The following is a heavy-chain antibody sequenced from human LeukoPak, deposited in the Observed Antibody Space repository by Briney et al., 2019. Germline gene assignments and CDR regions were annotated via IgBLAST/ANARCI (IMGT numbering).Heavy chain of an antibody. J-gene: IGHJ4*02. Sequence: PGGSLRLSCAASGFTFSSYAMHWVRQAPGKGLEWVAVISYDGSNKYYADSVKGRFTNSRDNSKNTLYLQMNSLRAEDTAVYYCARIIAVAGYFDYWGQGTLATVSS. D-gene: IGHD6-19*01. CDR3: ARIIAVAGYFDY. CDR2: ISYDGSNK. CDR1: GFTFSSYA. V-gene: IGHV3-30*04.